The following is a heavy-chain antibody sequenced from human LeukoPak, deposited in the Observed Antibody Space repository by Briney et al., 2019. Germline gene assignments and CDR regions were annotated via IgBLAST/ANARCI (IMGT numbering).Heavy chain of an antibody. CDR2: ISGSGSNT. D-gene: IGHD3-10*01. CDR3: ARSPDGSGSYPFDY. Sequence: GGSLRLSCAASGFTFTNYAMSWVRQAPGKGLEWVSVISGSGSNTYYADSVKGRFTISRDNSKNTLYLQMNSLRAEDTAVYYCARSPDGSGSYPFDYWGQGTLVTVSS. CDR1: GFTFTNYA. J-gene: IGHJ4*02. V-gene: IGHV3-23*01.